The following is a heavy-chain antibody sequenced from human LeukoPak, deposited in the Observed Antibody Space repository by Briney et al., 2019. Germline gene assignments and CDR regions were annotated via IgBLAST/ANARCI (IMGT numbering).Heavy chain of an antibody. CDR2: IYTSGST. CDR1: GGSISTFF. V-gene: IGHV4-4*07. D-gene: IGHD2/OR15-2a*01. CDR3: ARRIQNYYMDV. J-gene: IGHJ6*03. Sequence: SETLSLTCTVSGGSISTFFWSWIRQPAGKGLEWIGRIYTSGSTNFNPSLKSRVTMSVDPSKNQFSLKLSSVTAADTAVYYCARRIQNYYMDVWGKGTTVTVSS.